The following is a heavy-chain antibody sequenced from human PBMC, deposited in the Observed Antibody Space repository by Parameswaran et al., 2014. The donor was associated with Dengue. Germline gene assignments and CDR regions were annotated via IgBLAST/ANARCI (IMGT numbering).Heavy chain of an antibody. D-gene: IGHD1-20*01. Sequence: WVRQAPGQGLEWMGWINPNSGGTNYAQKFQGWVTMTRDTSISTAYMELSRLRSDDTAVYYCARDLTFNWNQHDAFDIWAKGQWSPSPQ. J-gene: IGHJ3*02. V-gene: IGHV1-2*04. CDR3: ARDLTFNWNQHDAFDI. CDR2: INPNSGGT.